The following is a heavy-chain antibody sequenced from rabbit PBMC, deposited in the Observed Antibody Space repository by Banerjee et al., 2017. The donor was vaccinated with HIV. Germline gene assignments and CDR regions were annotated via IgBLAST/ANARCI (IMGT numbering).Heavy chain of an antibody. D-gene: IGHD4-1*01. V-gene: IGHV1S7*01. Sequence: QLKESGGGLVQPGGSLKLSCKASGFDLSSYYMSWVRQAPGKGLEWIGYIDPVFGSTYYASWVNGRFTISSHNAQNTLYLQLNSLTAADTATYFCARSGSSGWGAPSYLWGQGTLVTVS. J-gene: IGHJ6*01. CDR2: IDPVFGST. CDR3: ARSGSSGWGAPSYL. CDR1: GFDLSSYY.